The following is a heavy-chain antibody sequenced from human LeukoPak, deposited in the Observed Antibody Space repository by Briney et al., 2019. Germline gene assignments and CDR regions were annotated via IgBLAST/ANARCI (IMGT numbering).Heavy chain of an antibody. D-gene: IGHD6-13*01. CDR3: AKGLAAGDWYFDL. V-gene: IGHV3-53*01. Sequence: GGSLRLSCAASGFTVSGDYMTWVRQSPGRGLDWVSIIYSGGTTYYADSVKGRFTISRDNSKNTLYLQMNSLRAEDTAVYYCAKGLAAGDWYFDLWGRGTLVTVSS. CDR1: GFTVSGDY. J-gene: IGHJ2*01. CDR2: IYSGGTT.